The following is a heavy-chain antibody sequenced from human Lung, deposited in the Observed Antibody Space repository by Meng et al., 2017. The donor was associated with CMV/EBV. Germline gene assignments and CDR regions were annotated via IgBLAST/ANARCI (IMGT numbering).Heavy chain of an antibody. D-gene: IGHD3-22*01. J-gene: IGHJ4*02. CDR2: IIPIFGTT. CDR1: GGSLSDYA. CDR3: ARGPSTSYDTSRVLHS. Sequence: SVKVSCKASGGSLSDYAISWVRQAPGQGLEWMGGIIPIFGTTNYAQKFQGRVTITTDESATTAYMDLSSLRSEDTAVFYCARGPSTSYDTSRVLHSLGQGXLVTVSS. V-gene: IGHV1-69*05.